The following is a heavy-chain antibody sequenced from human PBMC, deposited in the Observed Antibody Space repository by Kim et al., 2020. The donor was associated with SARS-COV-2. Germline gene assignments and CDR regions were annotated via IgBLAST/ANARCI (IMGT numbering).Heavy chain of an antibody. CDR1: GFAFSSSW. V-gene: IGHV3-74*01. D-gene: IGHD1-7*01. J-gene: IGHJ5*02. Sequence: GGSLRLSCAASGFAFSSSWMHWVRQAPGKGPVWVSRMNSDGTTINYADSVKGRFTISSDNAKNTMYLQMQSLRAEDTAADYCATAGNYRLDSCVQGTLDT. CDR2: MNSDGTTI. CDR3: ATAGNYRLDS.